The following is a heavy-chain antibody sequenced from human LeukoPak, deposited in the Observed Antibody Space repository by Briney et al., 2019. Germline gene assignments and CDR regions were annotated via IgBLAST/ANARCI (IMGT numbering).Heavy chain of an antibody. CDR1: GFTFSNYW. CDR3: AKDGMTGYSSGWSSY. V-gene: IGHV3-7*03. J-gene: IGHJ4*02. CDR2: IKQDGSEK. Sequence: GGSLTLSCAVSGFTFSNYWMTWVRQTPGKGLEWVASIKQDGSEKYYVDSVKGRFTISRDNAKNSLYLQMNSLRAEDTAVYYCAKDGMTGYSSGWSSYWGQGTLVTVSS. D-gene: IGHD6-19*01.